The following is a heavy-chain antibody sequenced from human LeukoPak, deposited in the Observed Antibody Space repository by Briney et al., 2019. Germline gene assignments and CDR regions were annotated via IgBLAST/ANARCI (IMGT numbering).Heavy chain of an antibody. Sequence: KPSETLSLTCTVSGGSISSNNYYWGWIRQPPGKGLEWIGSMFYSGSTYYNPSLQSRVTMSVDTSKNQFSLKLSSVTAADTAVYYCARLLYSSTLAYYYYYYMDVWGKGTTVTISS. V-gene: IGHV4-39*01. D-gene: IGHD2-2*01. CDR3: ARLLYSSTLAYYYYYYMDV. J-gene: IGHJ6*03. CDR1: GGSISSNNYY. CDR2: MFYSGST.